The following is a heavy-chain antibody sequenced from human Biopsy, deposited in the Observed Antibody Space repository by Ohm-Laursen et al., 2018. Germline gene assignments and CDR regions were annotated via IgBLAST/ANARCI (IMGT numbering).Heavy chain of an antibody. V-gene: IGHV3-23*01. CDR1: GFTFSSHA. Sequence: GSLRLSCTASGFTFSSHAMSWVRQAPGKGLECVSVINGSGGSTYYADPVKGRFTISRDNAKNSLYLQMNSLRVEDTAVSYCARWDYWGQGTLVTVSS. CDR2: INGSGGST. CDR3: ARWDY. J-gene: IGHJ4*02. D-gene: IGHD5-24*01.